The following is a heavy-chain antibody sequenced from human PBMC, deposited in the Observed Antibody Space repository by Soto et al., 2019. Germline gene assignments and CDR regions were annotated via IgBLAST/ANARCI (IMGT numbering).Heavy chain of an antibody. CDR3: ARGSRVASGWYSWGYYGMDV. CDR1: VGSFSGYH. V-gene: IGHV4-34*01. Sequence: SETLSLTCAVYVGSFSGYHWSLIRQPRGKGLEWIGEINHSGSANYNPSLKSRVTISVDTSKNQFSPKLSSVTAEDTAVYYCARGSRVASGWYSWGYYGMDVWGPGTTVS. CDR2: INHSGSA. J-gene: IGHJ6*02. D-gene: IGHD6-19*01.